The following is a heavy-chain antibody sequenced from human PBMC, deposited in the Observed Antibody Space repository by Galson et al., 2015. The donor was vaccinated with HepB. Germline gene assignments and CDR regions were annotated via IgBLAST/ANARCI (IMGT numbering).Heavy chain of an antibody. J-gene: IGHJ6*02. CDR1: GFTFSNYG. V-gene: IGHV3-30*18. Sequence: SLRLSCAASGFTFSNYGMHWVRQAPGKGLEWVAVVSYGGGNTFYADSVKGRFTISGDNSKNTLYLQMNSLRAEDTAVYNCAKDRRGSYFYYVMDVWGQGTTVTVSS. CDR2: VSYGGGNT. D-gene: IGHD3-10*01. CDR3: AKDRRGSYFYYVMDV.